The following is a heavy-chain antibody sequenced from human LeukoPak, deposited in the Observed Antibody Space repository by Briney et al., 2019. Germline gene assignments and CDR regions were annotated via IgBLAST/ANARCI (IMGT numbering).Heavy chain of an antibody. J-gene: IGHJ4*02. Sequence: QPGRSLRLSCAASGFNFTTYGMHWVRQAPGKGLEWVALVWYDGSIKYYADSVKGRFTISRDNSKNTLYLQMNSLRAEDTAVYYCAARPPIVVGGPFDYWGQGTLVTVSS. CDR1: GFNFTTYG. V-gene: IGHV3-33*01. CDR3: AARPPIVVGGPFDY. D-gene: IGHD3-22*01. CDR2: VWYDGSIK.